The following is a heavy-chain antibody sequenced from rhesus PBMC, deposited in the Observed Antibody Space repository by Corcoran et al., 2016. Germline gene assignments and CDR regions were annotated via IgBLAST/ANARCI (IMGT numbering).Heavy chain of an antibody. Sequence: QLQPQESGPGLVKPSETLSLTCAVSGGPISSNSWTRNRQAPGKGLEWVGRISGSNGNTDYNPSLKSRVLISTEPSKNQFSLTLVSVTAADTATYYCARASQGIGLNYWGQGFLVTVSS. D-gene: IGHD6-13*01. V-gene: IGHV4-173*01. J-gene: IGHJ4*01. CDR2: ISGSNGNT. CDR1: GGPISSNS. CDR3: ARASQGIGLNY.